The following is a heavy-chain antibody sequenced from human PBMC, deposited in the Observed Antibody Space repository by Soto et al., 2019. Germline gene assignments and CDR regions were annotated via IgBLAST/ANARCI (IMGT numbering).Heavy chain of an antibody. J-gene: IGHJ6*02. CDR3: ARDDGTAAYGMDA. CDR1: GYTFTSYY. D-gene: IGHD6-25*01. V-gene: IGHV1-46*01. Sequence: ASVKVSCKASGYTFTSYYMHWVRQAPGQGHEWMGIINPSGGSTSFAQKLQGRVTMTRATSTSTVYMDLSSVRSEDTAVYYCARDDGTAAYGMDAGGQGTTDTVSS. CDR2: INPSGGST.